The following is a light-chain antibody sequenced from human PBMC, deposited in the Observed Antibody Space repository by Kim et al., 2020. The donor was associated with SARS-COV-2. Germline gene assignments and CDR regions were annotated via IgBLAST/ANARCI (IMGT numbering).Light chain of an antibody. CDR1: QSVLYSSNNKNY. Sequence: DIVMTQSPDSLAVSLGERATINCKSSQSVLYSSNNKNYLAWYQQKPGQPPKLLIYWASTRESGVPDRFSGSGSGTDFTLTISSLRAADVAVYYCQQYYSTLFAFGPGTKVDIK. CDR3: QQYYSTLFA. CDR2: WAS. J-gene: IGKJ3*01. V-gene: IGKV4-1*01.